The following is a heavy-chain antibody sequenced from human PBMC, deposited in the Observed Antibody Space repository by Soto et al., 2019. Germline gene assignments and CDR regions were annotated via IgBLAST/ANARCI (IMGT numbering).Heavy chain of an antibody. V-gene: IGHV4-61*08. CDR2: IYYSGST. Sequence: SETLSLTCTVSGDSVSNGGYYWSWIRQTPGKGLEWIGDIYYSGSTNYNPSLKSRVTISIETSENEFSLELPSVTAADTALYYCARDALEWASGGYVSPHRRYFDFWGHGIRVTVSS. CDR3: ARDALEWASGGYVSPHRRYFDF. CDR1: GDSVSNGGYY. J-gene: IGHJ4*01. D-gene: IGHD1-1*01.